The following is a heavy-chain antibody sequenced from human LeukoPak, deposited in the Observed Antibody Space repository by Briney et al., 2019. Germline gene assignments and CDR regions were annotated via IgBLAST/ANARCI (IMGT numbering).Heavy chain of an antibody. Sequence: PSGTLSLTCTLSGGALTSGGYDWSWIRQHPGKGLEWLGYIYYSGSTYYNPSIKSRVTISVDTSKNQFSLKLSSVTAADTAVYYCARDVLYYYDSSGHPRAFDIWGQGTMVTVSS. CDR1: GGALTSGGYD. CDR3: ARDVLYYYDSSGHPRAFDI. D-gene: IGHD3-22*01. CDR2: IYYSGST. J-gene: IGHJ3*02. V-gene: IGHV4-31*03.